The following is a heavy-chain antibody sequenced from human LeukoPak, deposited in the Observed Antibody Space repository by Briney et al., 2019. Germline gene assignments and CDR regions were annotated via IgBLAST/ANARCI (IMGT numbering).Heavy chain of an antibody. Sequence: GGSLRLSCAASGFTFSSYSMNWVRQAPGGGLEWVSSVSSTGTYIYYADSVKGRFTISRDNAKNSLNLQMSSLRAEDTAVYYCAKIGGGSSSDPRYFDLWGRGTLVTVSS. CDR3: AKIGGGSSSDPRYFDL. V-gene: IGHV3-21*04. CDR2: VSSTGTYI. CDR1: GFTFSSYS. D-gene: IGHD6-6*01. J-gene: IGHJ2*01.